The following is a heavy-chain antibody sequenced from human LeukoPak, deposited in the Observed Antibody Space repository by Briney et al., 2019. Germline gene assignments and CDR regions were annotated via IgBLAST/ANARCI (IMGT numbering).Heavy chain of an antibody. CDR1: GYSISSGYY. CDR3: AKGGGGSSSWLNWFDP. V-gene: IGHV4-38-2*01. Sequence: PSETLSLTCAVSGYSISSGYYWDWIRQPPGKGLEWIGSLYNSGTTYYNPSLKRRVTISVDTSKNQFSLKLASVTDADTAMYYCAKGGGGSSSWLNWFDPWGQGTLVTDSS. D-gene: IGHD6-13*01. J-gene: IGHJ5*02. CDR2: LYNSGTT.